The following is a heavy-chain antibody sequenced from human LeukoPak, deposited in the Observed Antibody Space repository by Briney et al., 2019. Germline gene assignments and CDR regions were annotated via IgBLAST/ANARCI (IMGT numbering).Heavy chain of an antibody. CDR3: ARDLPSSWSWFDP. CDR2: ISSSSSYI. J-gene: IGHJ5*02. Sequence: GGSLRLSCAASGFTFSSYSMNWVRQAPGKGLEWVSSISSSSSYIYYADSVKGRFTISRDNAKNSLYLQMNSLRAEDTAVYYCARDLPSSWSWFDPWGQGTLVTVSS. CDR1: GFTFSSYS. D-gene: IGHD6-13*01. V-gene: IGHV3-21*04.